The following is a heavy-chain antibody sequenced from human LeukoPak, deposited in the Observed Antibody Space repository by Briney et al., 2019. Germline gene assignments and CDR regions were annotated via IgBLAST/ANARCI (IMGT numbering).Heavy chain of an antibody. D-gene: IGHD2-2*01. J-gene: IGHJ5*02. CDR3: ARDRYIVVVPAAIPEGWFDP. CDR1: GFTFSSYS. CDR2: ISSSSSYI. Sequence: GGSLRLSCAASGFTFSSYSMNWVRQAPGKGLEWVSSISSSSSYIYYADSVKGRFIISRDNAKNSLYLQMNNLRAEDTAVYYCARDRYIVVVPAAIPEGWFDPWGQGTLVTVSS. V-gene: IGHV3-21*01.